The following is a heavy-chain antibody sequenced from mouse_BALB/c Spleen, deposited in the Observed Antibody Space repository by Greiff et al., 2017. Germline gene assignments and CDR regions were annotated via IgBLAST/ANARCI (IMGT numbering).Heavy chain of an antibody. CDR3: ARGGTKAMDY. J-gene: IGHJ4*01. CDR1: GFNIKDTY. V-gene: IGHV14-3*02. D-gene: IGHD3-3*01. CDR2: IDPANGNT. Sequence: VQLKESGAELVKPGASVKLSCTASGFNIKDTYMHWVKQRPEQGLEWIGRIDPANGNTKYDPKFQGKATITADTSSNTAYLQLSSLTSEDTAVYYCARGGTKAMDYWGQGTSVTVSS.